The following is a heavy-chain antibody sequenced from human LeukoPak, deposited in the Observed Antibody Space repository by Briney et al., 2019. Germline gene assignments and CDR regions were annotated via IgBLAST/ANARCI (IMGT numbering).Heavy chain of an antibody. Sequence: GGSLRLSCAASGVPFNRDWMTWVRQAPGQGLEWVANIRQDGSEKNYADSVRGRFTISRDNTKNSLYLQMNSLRVDDTAVYYCARDSGHDGYDLNDYWGQGTLVTVSS. CDR1: GVPFNRDW. CDR2: IRQDGSEK. V-gene: IGHV3-7*01. D-gene: IGHD5-12*01. J-gene: IGHJ4*02. CDR3: ARDSGHDGYDLNDY.